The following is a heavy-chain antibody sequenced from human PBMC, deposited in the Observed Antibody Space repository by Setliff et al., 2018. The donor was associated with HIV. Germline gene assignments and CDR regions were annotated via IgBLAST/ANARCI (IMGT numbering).Heavy chain of an antibody. CDR2: ISYDGSNE. CDR1: GFSLSDFG. D-gene: IGHD3-10*01. J-gene: IGHJ5*02. CDR3: AKDPFHYYSSEENYFGP. V-gene: IGHV3-30*18. Sequence: GGSLRLSFVASGFSLSDFGMHWVRQAPGKGLEWVAAISYDGSNEYYADSVKGRFTISRDTSKNTLNLQMTSLRAADTAIYYCAKDPFHYYSSEENYFGPWGQGTLVTVSS.